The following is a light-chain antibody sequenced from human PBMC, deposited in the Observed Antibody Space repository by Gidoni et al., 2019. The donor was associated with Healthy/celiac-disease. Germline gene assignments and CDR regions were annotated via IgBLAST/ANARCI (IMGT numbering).Light chain of an antibody. CDR3: QVWDSSSDHAV. CDR1: NIGSKS. J-gene: IGLJ7*01. CDR2: DDS. Sequence: SYVLTQPPSVSVAPGQTARITCGGNNIGSKSVHWYQQKPGQAPVLVVYDDSDRPSGIPERFSGSNSGNTATMTISRVEDGDEADYYCQVWDSSSDHAVVGGGTQLTVL. V-gene: IGLV3-21*02.